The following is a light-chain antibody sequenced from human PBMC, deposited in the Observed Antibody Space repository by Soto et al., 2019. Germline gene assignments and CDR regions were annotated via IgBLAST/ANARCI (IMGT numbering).Light chain of an antibody. CDR1: QSVSSTY. Sequence: IEMTHCPGTLSLYPGERATLSFRASQSVSSTYLAWYQQKPGQAPRLLIFGASSRATGIPDRFSGSGFGTEFTLTISSLQSEDFAVYYCQQYKNWPLFGQGTRLEIK. V-gene: IGKV3D-15*01. CDR2: GAS. J-gene: IGKJ5*01. CDR3: QQYKNWPL.